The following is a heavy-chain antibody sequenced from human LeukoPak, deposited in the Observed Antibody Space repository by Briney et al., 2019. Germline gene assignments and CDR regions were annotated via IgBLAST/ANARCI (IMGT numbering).Heavy chain of an antibody. CDR2: IIPIFGTA. V-gene: IGHV1-69*06. D-gene: IGHD2-21*01. CDR3: AKAPVTTCSGAYCYPFDY. CDR1: GGTFSSYA. J-gene: IGHJ4*02. Sequence: SVKVSCKASGGTFSSYAISWVRQAPGQGPEWMGGIIPIFGTANYAQKFQGRVTITADKSTSTAYMELSSLRSEDTAVYYCAKAPVTTCSGAYCYPFDYWGQGTLVTVSS.